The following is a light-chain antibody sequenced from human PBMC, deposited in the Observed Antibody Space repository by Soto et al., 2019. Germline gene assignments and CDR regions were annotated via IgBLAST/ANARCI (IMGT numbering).Light chain of an antibody. CDR3: ASWDDSLSAVV. Sequence: QSVLTQPPSASETPGKRVTVSCSGGSSNIVTNTVNCYQQLPGTAPKLLIYSNNQRPSGVPDRFSGSKSGTSASLAIGRLKSEDAADYYCASWDDSLSAVVFGGGTQLTVL. V-gene: IGLV1-44*01. J-gene: IGLJ7*01. CDR2: SNN. CDR1: SSNIVTNT.